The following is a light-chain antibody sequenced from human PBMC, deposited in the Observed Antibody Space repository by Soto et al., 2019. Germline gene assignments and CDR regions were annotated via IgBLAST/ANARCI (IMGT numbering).Light chain of an antibody. V-gene: IGLV2-23*01. J-gene: IGLJ3*02. CDR2: EGS. Sequence: QSALTQPDSVSGSPGQSITISCTGTSSDVGSYNLVSWYQQHPGKAPKLMIYEGSKRPSGVSNRFSGSKSGNTASLTISGLQAEDDADYYCCSYAGSSTWVFGGGTKLTVL. CDR3: CSYAGSSTWV. CDR1: SSDVGSYNL.